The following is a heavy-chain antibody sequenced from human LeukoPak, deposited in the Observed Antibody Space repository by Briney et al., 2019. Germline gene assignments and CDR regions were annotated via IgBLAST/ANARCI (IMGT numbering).Heavy chain of an antibody. CDR1: GGTFSSYA. CDR2: IIPIFGTA. J-gene: IGHJ6*02. CDR3: ARGPPPYDSSGYYYEGNGMDV. V-gene: IGHV1-69*13. D-gene: IGHD3-22*01. Sequence: SVKVSCKASGGTFSSYAISWVRQAPGQGLEWMGGIIPIFGTANYAQKFQGRVTITADESTSTAYMELSSLRSEDTAVYYCARGPPPYDSSGYYYEGNGMDVWGQGTTVTVSS.